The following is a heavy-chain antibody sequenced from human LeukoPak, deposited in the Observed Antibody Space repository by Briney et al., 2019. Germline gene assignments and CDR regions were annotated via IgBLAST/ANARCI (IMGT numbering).Heavy chain of an antibody. CDR1: GGSINYYY. D-gene: IGHD4-17*01. CDR2: IYYSGGT. J-gene: IGHJ6*02. CDR3: ARNLVTVTTVSYGMDV. Sequence: SETLSLTCTVSGGSINYYYWMWIRQPPGKGLEWIGYIYYSGGTHYNPSLKSRVTMLVDTSKNQFSLKLTAVTAADTAVYYCARNLVTVTTVSYGMDVWGQGTTVTVSS. V-gene: IGHV4-59*01.